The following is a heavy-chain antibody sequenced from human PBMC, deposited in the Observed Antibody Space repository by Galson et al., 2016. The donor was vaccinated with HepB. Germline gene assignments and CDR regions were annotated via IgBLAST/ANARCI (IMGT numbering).Heavy chain of an antibody. D-gene: IGHD1-14*01. V-gene: IGHV4-31*03. CDR3: ARIGPEDIND. J-gene: IGHJ4*02. CDR1: GVSISDVSYY. Sequence: TLSLTCTVSGVSISDVSYYWSWIRQFPGKGLEWIGYIYSHGATYYNPSLQSRVSLSIDAPQNQFSLRLTSVTAADTAVYFCARIGPEDINDWGQGTLVTVSS. CDR2: IYSHGAT.